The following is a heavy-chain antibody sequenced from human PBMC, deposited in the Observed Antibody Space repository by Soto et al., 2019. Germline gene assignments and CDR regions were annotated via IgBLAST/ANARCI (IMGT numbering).Heavy chain of an antibody. CDR3: AKEWAAVGNPWFDP. Sequence: EVQLLESGGGLVQAGGGSLRLSCAASGFTFANYAMSWVRQAPGKGREWVSGISGSGDTYYADSVKGRFTISRDNSKNTLYLQMNSLRSADTAVYYCAKEWAAVGNPWFDPWGQGTLVTVSS. J-gene: IGHJ5*02. CDR1: GFTFANYA. CDR2: ISGSGDT. V-gene: IGHV3-23*01. D-gene: IGHD6-13*01.